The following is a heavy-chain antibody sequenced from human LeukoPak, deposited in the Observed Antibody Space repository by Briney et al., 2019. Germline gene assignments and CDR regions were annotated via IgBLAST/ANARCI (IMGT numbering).Heavy chain of an antibody. V-gene: IGHV4-4*07. CDR2: IYTSGST. CDR1: GGSISSYY. D-gene: IGHD2-21*02. J-gene: IGHJ4*02. CDR3: ARHLIVVVTAIPPYYFDY. Sequence: PSETLSLTCTVSGGSISSYYWSWIRQPAGKGLEWIGRIYTSGSTNYNPSLKSRVTMSVDTSKNQFSLKLSSVTAADTAVYYCARHLIVVVTAIPPYYFDYWGQGTLVTVSS.